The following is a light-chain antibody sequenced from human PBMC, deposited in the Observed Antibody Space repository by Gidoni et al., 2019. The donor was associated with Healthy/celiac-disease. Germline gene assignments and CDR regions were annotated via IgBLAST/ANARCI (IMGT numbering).Light chain of an antibody. CDR1: QSISSW. CDR3: QQYNSYDA. J-gene: IGKJ1*01. CDR2: KAS. V-gene: IGKV1-5*03. Sequence: DIHMTQSPSTLSASVGDRVTITCRASQSISSWLAWYQQKPGKAPKLMNYKASSLESGVPTRFSGSGSGKEFTITISSLQPDDFANYYCQQYNSYDAFGQGTKVEIK.